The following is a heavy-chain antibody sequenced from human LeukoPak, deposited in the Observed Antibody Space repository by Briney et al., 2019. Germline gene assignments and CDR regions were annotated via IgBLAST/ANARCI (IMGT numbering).Heavy chain of an antibody. Sequence: PGGSLRLSCAASGFTFSSYWMHWVRQAPGKGLVWVSRINTDGSSTSYADSVKGRFTISRDNAKNTLYLQRNSLRAEDTAVYYCAGGHRNWLLSWFDPWGRGTLVTVSS. V-gene: IGHV3-74*01. CDR3: AGGHRNWLLSWFDP. D-gene: IGHD3-9*01. CDR2: INTDGSST. J-gene: IGHJ5*02. CDR1: GFTFSSYW.